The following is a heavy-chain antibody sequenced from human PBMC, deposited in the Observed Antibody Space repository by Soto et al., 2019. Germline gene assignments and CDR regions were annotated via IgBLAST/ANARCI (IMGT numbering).Heavy chain of an antibody. CDR1: GFTFSSYS. V-gene: IGHV3-48*01. J-gene: IGHJ4*02. CDR2: ISSSSSTI. Sequence: EVQLVESGGGLVQPGGSLRLSCAASGFTFSSYSMNWVRQAPGKGLEWVSYISSSSSTIYYEDSVKGRFTISRDNAKNSLYLQMNSLRAEDTAVYYCARSSQWLVGGLDYWGQGTLVTVSS. CDR3: ARSSQWLVGGLDY. D-gene: IGHD6-19*01.